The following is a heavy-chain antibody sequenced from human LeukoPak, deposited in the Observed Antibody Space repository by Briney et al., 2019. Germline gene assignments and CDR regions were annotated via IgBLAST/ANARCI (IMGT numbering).Heavy chain of an antibody. CDR1: GGSISSYY. J-gene: IGHJ4*02. Sequence: SETLSLTCTVSGGSISSYYWSWIRQPPGKGLEWIGYIYYSGSTNYNPSLKSRVTMSVDTSKNQFSLKLSSVTAADTAVYYCASGSGSYRIDYWGQGTLVTVSS. V-gene: IGHV4-59*12. CDR3: ASGSGSYRIDY. CDR2: IYYSGST. D-gene: IGHD1-26*01.